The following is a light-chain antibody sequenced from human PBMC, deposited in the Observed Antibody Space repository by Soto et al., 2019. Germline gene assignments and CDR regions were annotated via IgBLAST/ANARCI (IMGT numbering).Light chain of an antibody. CDR1: SSDVGGYNY. CDR2: EVS. V-gene: IGLV2-8*01. CDR3: SSYAGSNNLGV. Sequence: QSALTQPPSASGSPGQSVTISCTGTSSDVGGYNYVSWYQQHPGKAPKLMIYEVSKRPSGVPDRFSGSKSGNTASLTVSGLQADDAAEYYCSSYAGSNNLGVFGGGTKLTVL. J-gene: IGLJ2*01.